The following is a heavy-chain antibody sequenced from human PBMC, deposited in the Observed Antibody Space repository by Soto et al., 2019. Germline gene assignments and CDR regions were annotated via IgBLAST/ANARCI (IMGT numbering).Heavy chain of an antibody. V-gene: IGHV3-30*18. Sequence: GSLRLSCAASGFTFKSYGMHWVRQAPGKGLEWVAVISYDGNNKYYADSVKGRFTISRDIPKNTLYLQLNSLRAEDTAVYYCTEAGLYKTLDYWVQGTLVTVSS. CDR3: TEAGLYKTLDY. CDR2: ISYDGNNK. J-gene: IGHJ4*02. D-gene: IGHD1-1*01. CDR1: GFTFKSYG.